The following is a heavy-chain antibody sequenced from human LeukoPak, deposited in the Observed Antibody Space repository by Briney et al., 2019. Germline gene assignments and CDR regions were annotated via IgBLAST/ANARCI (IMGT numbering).Heavy chain of an antibody. J-gene: IGHJ4*02. CDR2: ISSSSSYI. CDR3: AKDYVSGDGYWDFDY. CDR1: GFTFSSYS. D-gene: IGHD5-24*01. Sequence: GGSLRLSCAASGFTFSSYSMNWVRQAPGKGLEWVSSISSSSSYIYYADSVKGRFSISRDNSKNTVDLQMNSLRVEDTAVYYCAKDYVSGDGYWDFDYWGQGTLVTVSS. V-gene: IGHV3-21*04.